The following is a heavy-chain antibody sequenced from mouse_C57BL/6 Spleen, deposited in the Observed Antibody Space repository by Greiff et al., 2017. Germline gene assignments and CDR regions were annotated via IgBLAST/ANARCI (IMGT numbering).Heavy chain of an antibody. CDR3: ARIRCYYYGSSYKGDAMDY. D-gene: IGHD1-1*01. J-gene: IGHJ4*01. Sequence: QVQLQQSGAELMKPGASVKLSCKATGYTFTGYWIEWVKQRPGHGLEWIGEILPGSGSTNYHEKFKGKATFTSDTSSNAAYMQLSCLTTEYSAIYDCARIRCYYYGSSYKGDAMDYWGQGTSVTVSS. V-gene: IGHV1-9*01. CDR2: ILPGSGST. CDR1: GYTFTGYW.